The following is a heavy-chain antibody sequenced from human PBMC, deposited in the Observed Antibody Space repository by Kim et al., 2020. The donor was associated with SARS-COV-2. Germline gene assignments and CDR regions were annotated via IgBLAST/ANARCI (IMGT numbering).Heavy chain of an antibody. V-gene: IGHV3-7*01. J-gene: IGHJ4*02. CDR3: VKALGSRPEGY. D-gene: IGHD2-2*01. Sequence: GGSPRLSCAASGFTFSRSWMNWVRQTPGKGLEWVANIKNDGNEKNYVDSVKGRFTISRDNSENSVYLQMNSLRAEDTAVYYCVKALGSRPEGYWGQGTLV. CDR1: GFTFSRSW. CDR2: IKNDGNEK.